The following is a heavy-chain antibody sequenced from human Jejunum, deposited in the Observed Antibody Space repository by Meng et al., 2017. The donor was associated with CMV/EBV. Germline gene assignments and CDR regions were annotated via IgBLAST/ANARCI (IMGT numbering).Heavy chain of an antibody. CDR1: AGPISGYY. Sequence: HVLLQGSGPGLVKSSESLSLTCFVSAGPISGYYWSWIRQPAGKGLEWIGRIYTSGSTHYNPSLKSRLTMSVDLAKNQISLKLSSVTAADTAVYYCARESGSYYWFDPWGQGTLVTVPS. V-gene: IGHV4-4*07. CDR2: IYTSGST. D-gene: IGHD1-26*01. J-gene: IGHJ5*02. CDR3: ARESGSYYWFDP.